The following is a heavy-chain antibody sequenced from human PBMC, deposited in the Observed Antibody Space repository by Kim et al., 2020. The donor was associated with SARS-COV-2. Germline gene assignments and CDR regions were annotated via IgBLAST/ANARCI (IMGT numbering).Heavy chain of an antibody. CDR3: ARAPYDSSGSIRGNWFDP. CDR1: GFTFSDYY. Sequence: GGSLRLSCAASGFTFSDYYMSWIRQAPGKGLEWVSYISSSSSYTNYADSVKGRFTISRDNAKNSLYLQMNSLRAEDTAVYYCARAPYDSSGSIRGNWFDPWGQGTLVTVSS. J-gene: IGHJ5*02. D-gene: IGHD3-22*01. V-gene: IGHV3-11*06. CDR2: ISSSSSYT.